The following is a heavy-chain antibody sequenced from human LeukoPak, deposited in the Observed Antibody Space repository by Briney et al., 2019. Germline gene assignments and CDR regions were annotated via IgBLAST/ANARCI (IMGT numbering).Heavy chain of an antibody. CDR2: IYTSGST. V-gene: IGHV4-4*07. CDR1: GGSISSYY. Sequence: PSETLSLTCTVSGGSISSYYWSWIRQPAGKGLEWIGRIYTSGSTNYNPSLKSRVSMSVDTSKNQFSLKLSSVTAVDTAVYYCAGEYYYDSSYQFDYWGQGTLVTVSS. D-gene: IGHD3-22*01. J-gene: IGHJ4*02. CDR3: AGEYYYDSSYQFDY.